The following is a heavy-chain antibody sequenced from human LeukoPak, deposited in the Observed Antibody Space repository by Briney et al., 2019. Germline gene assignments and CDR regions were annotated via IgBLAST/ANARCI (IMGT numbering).Heavy chain of an antibody. CDR1: GYTFTGYY. V-gene: IGHV1-2*02. Sequence: ASVKVSCKASGYTFTGYYMHWVRQAPGQGLQWMGWINPNSGGTNYAQKFQGRVTMTRDTSISTAYMELSRLRSDDTAVYYCARAGSSGYQYYFDYWGQGTLVTVSS. CDR3: ARAGSSGYQYYFDY. J-gene: IGHJ4*02. D-gene: IGHD3-22*01. CDR2: INPNSGGT.